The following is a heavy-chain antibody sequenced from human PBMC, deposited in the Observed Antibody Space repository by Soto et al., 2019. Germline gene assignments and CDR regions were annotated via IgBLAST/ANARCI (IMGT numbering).Heavy chain of an antibody. CDR3: ARDAPPPELRFLEWHNYDYNGMDV. V-gene: IGHV1-18*01. CDR2: ISCYNGKT. Sequence: ASVKVSCKTSGYSFTAYGISWVRQAPGQGLEWMGWISCYNGKTKYAQKVQGRVTMTTDTSTSTAYMEVRSLRSDDTAIYYCARDAPPPELRFLEWHNYDYNGMDVWGQGTPVTVYS. D-gene: IGHD3-3*01. CDR1: GYSFTAYG. J-gene: IGHJ6*02.